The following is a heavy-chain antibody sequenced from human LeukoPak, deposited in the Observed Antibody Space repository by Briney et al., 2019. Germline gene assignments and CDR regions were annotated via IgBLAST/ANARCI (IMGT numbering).Heavy chain of an antibody. CDR3: ARDDYYGSGNNWFDP. J-gene: IGHJ5*02. V-gene: IGHV4-38-2*02. CDR1: GYSISSGYY. Sequence: SETLSLTCTVSGYSISSGYYWGWIRQPPGKGLEWIGSIYHSGSTYYNPSLKSRVTISVDTSKNQFSLKLSSVTAADTAVYYCARDDYYGSGNNWFDPWGQGTLVTVSS. CDR2: IYHSGST. D-gene: IGHD3-10*01.